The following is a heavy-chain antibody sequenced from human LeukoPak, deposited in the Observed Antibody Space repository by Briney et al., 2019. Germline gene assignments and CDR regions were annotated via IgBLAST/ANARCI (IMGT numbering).Heavy chain of an antibody. J-gene: IGHJ3*02. CDR3: ARLGGLRAFDI. V-gene: IGHV4-38-2*01. CDR2: IYHSGST. Sequence: SETLSLTCAVSGYSISSGYYWGWIRQPPRKGLEWIGSIYHSGSTYYNPSLKSRVTISVDTSKNQFSLKLSSVTAADTAVYYCARLGGLRAFDIWGQGTMVTVSS. CDR1: GYSISSGYY. D-gene: IGHD5-12*01.